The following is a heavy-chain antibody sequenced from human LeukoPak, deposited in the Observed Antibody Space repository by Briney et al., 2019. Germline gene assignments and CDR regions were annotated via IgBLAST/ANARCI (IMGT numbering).Heavy chain of an antibody. CDR1: GYTFTSYY. CDR2: INPSGGNT. CDR3: ARGAAAGTYYNWFDP. D-gene: IGHD6-13*01. J-gene: IGHJ5*02. V-gene: IGHV1-46*01. Sequence: ASVKVSCKASGYTFTSYYMHWVRQAPGQGLEWMGIINPSGGNTNYAQKLQGRVTMTTDTSTSTAYMELRSLRSDDTAVYYCARGAAAGTYYNWFDPWGQGTLVTVSS.